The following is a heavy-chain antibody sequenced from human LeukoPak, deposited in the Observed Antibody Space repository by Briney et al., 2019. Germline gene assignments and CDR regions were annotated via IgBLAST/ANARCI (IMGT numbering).Heavy chain of an antibody. D-gene: IGHD6-19*01. J-gene: IGHJ4*02. Sequence: SETLSLTCTVSGGSISSGGYYWSWIRQHPGKGLQWIGYIYYSGSTYYNPSLKSRVTISVDTSKNQFSLNLSSVTAADTAVYYCARLSSRWYFSPDYWGQGTLVTVSS. CDR2: IYYSGST. CDR1: GGSISSGGYY. CDR3: ARLSSRWYFSPDY. V-gene: IGHV4-31*03.